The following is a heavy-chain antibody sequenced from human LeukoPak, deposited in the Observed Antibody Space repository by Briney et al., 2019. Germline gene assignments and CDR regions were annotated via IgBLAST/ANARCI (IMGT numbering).Heavy chain of an antibody. V-gene: IGHV3-23*01. CDR1: GFTFSSYA. D-gene: IGHD3-16*02. CDR3: AKTTFGGVIGIDAFDI. Sequence: PGGSLRLSCAASGFTFSSYAMSWVRQAPGKGLEWVSAISGSGGSTYYADSVKGRFTISRDNSKNTLYLQMNSLGAEDTAVYYCAKTTFGGVIGIDAFDIWGQGTMVTVSS. J-gene: IGHJ3*02. CDR2: ISGSGGST.